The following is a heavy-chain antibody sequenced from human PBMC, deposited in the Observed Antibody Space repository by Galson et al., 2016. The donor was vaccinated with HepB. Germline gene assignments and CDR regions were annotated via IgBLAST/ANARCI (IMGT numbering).Heavy chain of an antibody. V-gene: IGHV1-69*06. D-gene: IGHD2-21*02. J-gene: IGHJ5*02. Sequence: SVKVSCKASGGTFRNYAISWVRQAPGQGLKWMGGIIPIFETANYAQKFQGRVTITADKSTSTAYMELSSLKSDDTAVYYCARGSTPPHVVVLTNPDNWFDPWGQGTLVTVSS. CDR2: IIPIFETA. CDR1: GGTFRNYA. CDR3: ARGSTPPHVVVLTNPDNWFDP.